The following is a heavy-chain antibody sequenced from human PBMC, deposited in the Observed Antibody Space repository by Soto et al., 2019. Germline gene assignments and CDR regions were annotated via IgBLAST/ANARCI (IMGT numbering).Heavy chain of an antibody. Sequence: QITLKASGPTLVKPTQTLTLTCTVSGFSLSSTRVAVGWIRQPPGKALEWLALIYWDDDKRYSPFLKSRLTITKDTSKNQMVLTMTNMDPVDTATYYCAHSVVAGLGYYFDYWGQGTLVTVSS. CDR2: IYWDDDK. J-gene: IGHJ4*02. D-gene: IGHD6-19*01. CDR1: GFSLSSTRVA. V-gene: IGHV2-5*02. CDR3: AHSVVAGLGYYFDY.